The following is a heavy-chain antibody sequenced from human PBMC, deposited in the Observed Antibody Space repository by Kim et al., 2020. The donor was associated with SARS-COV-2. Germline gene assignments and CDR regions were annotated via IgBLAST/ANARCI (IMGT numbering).Heavy chain of an antibody. CDR2: ITSSGGNT. CDR1: GFTFSSYA. D-gene: IGHD3-10*01. J-gene: IGHJ4*01. CDR3: AKSGPYGAGTMGVFDY. Sequence: GGSLRLSCAASGFTFSSYAMSWVRQAPGKGLEWVSSITSSGGNTYYADSVKGRFTMSRDNSTNTIYLQMNSLRAEETAVYSCAKSGPYGAGTMGVFDYWG. V-gene: IGHV3-23*01.